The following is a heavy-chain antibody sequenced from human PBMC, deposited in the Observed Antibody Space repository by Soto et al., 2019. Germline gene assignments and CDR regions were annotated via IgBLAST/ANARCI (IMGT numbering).Heavy chain of an antibody. J-gene: IGHJ2*01. CDR1: GESITGYF. CDR3: ARPRDVAERVFRGHGWYFDV. D-gene: IGHD3-3*01. CDR2: IYYAAIS. V-gene: IGHV4-59*08. Sequence: QVRLQESGPGLVQPSETLSLTCSVSGESITGYFWSWIRQPPGKALEWIGHIYYAAISKYNPSLESRVTMSVDTTKNEFSLSLTSVTAADTAVYYCARPRDVAERVFRGHGWYFDVWGRGALVVVSS.